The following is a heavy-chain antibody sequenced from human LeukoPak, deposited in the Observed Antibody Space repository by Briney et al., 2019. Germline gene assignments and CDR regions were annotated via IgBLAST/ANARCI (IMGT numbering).Heavy chain of an antibody. V-gene: IGHV4-31*03. D-gene: IGHD5-12*01. CDR1: GGPISSGGYY. J-gene: IGHJ4*02. CDR2: IYYSGST. Sequence: SETLSLTCTVSGGPISSGGYYWSWIRQHPGKGLEWIGYIYYSGSTYYNPSLKSRVTISVDTSKNQFSLKLSSVTAADTAVYYCARGTRGYSGYAEINDYWGQGTLVTVSS. CDR3: ARGTRGYSGYAEINDY.